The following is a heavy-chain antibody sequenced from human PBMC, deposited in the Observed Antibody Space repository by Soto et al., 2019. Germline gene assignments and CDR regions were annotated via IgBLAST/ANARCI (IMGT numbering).Heavy chain of an antibody. V-gene: IGHV4-59*02. Sequence: QLRLQESGPGLVKPSETLSLTCSVSGGSVSSYYWNWIRQSPGKALEWIGYIQNGRSTNYSPSLKSRVSISVDTSKNQYSLKLNSVTAADTAVYYCVYGDSPGPLDHWGQGTLVTVSS. CDR2: IQNGRST. J-gene: IGHJ4*02. D-gene: IGHD4-17*01. CDR1: GGSVSSYY. CDR3: VYGDSPGPLDH.